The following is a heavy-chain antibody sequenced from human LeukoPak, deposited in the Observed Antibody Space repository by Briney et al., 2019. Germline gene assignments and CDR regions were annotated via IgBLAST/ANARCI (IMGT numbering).Heavy chain of an antibody. J-gene: IGHJ4*02. V-gene: IGHV4-38-2*02. CDR3: ARGPGGSSSSDFDY. Sequence: SETLSLTCSVSGFSISADFYWGWIRQSPGQGLEWIGSVLHSGSSHYNPSLKSRVTISLDTSKNQFSLNLSSVTAADTAVYYCARGPGGSSSSDFDYWGQGTLVTVSS. CDR2: VLHSGSS. D-gene: IGHD6-6*01. CDR1: GFSISADFY.